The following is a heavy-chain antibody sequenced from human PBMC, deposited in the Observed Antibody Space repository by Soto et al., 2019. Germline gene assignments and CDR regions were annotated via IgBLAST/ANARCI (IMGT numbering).Heavy chain of an antibody. D-gene: IGHD3-22*01. Sequence: VQLVQSGAEVKKPGASVKVSCKASGYTFTNYGFNWVRQAPGQGLEWMGWISAHNGNTKYAPKFQGRVTMTTDTSTTTAYMELRSLSSDDTAVYYCATYSYDSSGYSLGFDYWGQGTLVTVSS. V-gene: IGHV1-18*01. CDR3: ATYSYDSSGYSLGFDY. J-gene: IGHJ4*02. CDR1: GYTFTNYG. CDR2: ISAHNGNT.